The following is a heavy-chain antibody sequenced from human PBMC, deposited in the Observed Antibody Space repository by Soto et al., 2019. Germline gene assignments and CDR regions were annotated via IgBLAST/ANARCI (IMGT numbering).Heavy chain of an antibody. CDR2: ISYDGSNK. CDR3: AKDYDSSGYYYDY. CDR1: GFTFSSYG. J-gene: IGHJ4*02. Sequence: QVQLVESGGGVVQPGRSLRLSCAASGFTFSSYGMHRVRQAPGKGLEWVAVISYDGSNKYYADSVKGRFTISRDNSKNTLYLQMNSLRAEDTAVYYCAKDYDSSGYYYDYWGQGTLVTVSS. V-gene: IGHV3-30*18. D-gene: IGHD3-22*01.